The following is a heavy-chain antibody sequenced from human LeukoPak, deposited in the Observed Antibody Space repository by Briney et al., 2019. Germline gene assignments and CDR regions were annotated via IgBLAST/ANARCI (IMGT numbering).Heavy chain of an antibody. CDR2: ISSNGGST. CDR1: GFTFSSYA. J-gene: IGHJ4*02. D-gene: IGHD3-10*01. Sequence: GGSLRLSCAASGFTFSSYAMHWVRQAPGKGLEYVSAISSNGGSTYYANSVKGRFTISRDNSRDTLFLQMSSLRPEDTAVYYCARDGIYHGSRSYLDYWGQGALVTVSS. CDR3: ARDGIYHGSRSYLDY. V-gene: IGHV3-64*01.